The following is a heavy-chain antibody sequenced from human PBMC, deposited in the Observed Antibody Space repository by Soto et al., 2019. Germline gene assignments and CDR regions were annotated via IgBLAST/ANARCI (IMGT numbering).Heavy chain of an antibody. Sequence: QTGGSLRLSCAASGFTFSSYTLNWVRRAPGKGLEWVATSSDRRTGNTHYSDSVRGRFTLSRDYSRNILFLQMDSLRADDTALYYCTTWLTANFDYWGRGTQVTVSS. V-gene: IGHV3-23*01. CDR3: TTWLTANFDY. CDR2: SSDRRTGNT. D-gene: IGHD2-21*02. CDR1: GFTFSSYT. J-gene: IGHJ4*02.